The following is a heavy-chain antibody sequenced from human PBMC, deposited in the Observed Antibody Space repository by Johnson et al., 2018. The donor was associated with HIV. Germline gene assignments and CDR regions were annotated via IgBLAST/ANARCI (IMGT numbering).Heavy chain of an antibody. Sequence: VQLVESGGGLVQPGGSLRLSCAASGFTFSTYGMTWVRQAPGKGLEWVSAISGTGGTTYYADSVRGRFSISRDKSKDTLYLQMSSLRAEDTAVYYCAGRSSAWYEDAFDIWGQGTMVTVSS. V-gene: IGHV3-23*04. J-gene: IGHJ3*02. CDR1: GFTFSTYG. CDR3: AGRSSAWYEDAFDI. D-gene: IGHD6-19*01. CDR2: ISGTGGTT.